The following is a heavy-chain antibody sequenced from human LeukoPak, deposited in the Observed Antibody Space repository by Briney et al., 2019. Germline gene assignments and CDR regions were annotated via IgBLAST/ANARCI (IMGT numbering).Heavy chain of an antibody. D-gene: IGHD3-3*01. CDR2: ISYDGSKI. CDR1: GFTFSSYP. J-gene: IGHJ3*01. V-gene: IGHV3-30-3*01. Sequence: GGSLRLSCAASGFTFSSYPLHWVRQAPGKGLEWVTLISYDGSKIYYADSVKGRFTISRDNSKNRLYLQMNSLRAEDTAVYYCARESGWGLPHAFDFWGQGTMVTVSS. CDR3: ARESGWGLPHAFDF.